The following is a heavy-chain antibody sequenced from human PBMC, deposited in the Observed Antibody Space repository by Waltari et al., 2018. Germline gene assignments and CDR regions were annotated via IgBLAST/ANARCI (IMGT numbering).Heavy chain of an antibody. V-gene: IGHV1-69*05. CDR1: GGTFSSYA. CDR3: ARAVPDMITNDAFDI. D-gene: IGHD3-16*01. J-gene: IGHJ3*02. Sequence: QVQLVQSGAEVKKPGSSVKVSCKASGGTFSSYAISWVRQAPGQGLEWMGGIIPIVGTANYAQKFQGRVTITTDESAGTAYMELSSLRSEDTAVYYCARAVPDMITNDAFDIWGQGTMVTVSS. CDR2: IIPIVGTA.